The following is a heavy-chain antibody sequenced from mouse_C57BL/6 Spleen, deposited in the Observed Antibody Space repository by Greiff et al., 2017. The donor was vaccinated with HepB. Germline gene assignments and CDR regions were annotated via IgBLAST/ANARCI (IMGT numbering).Heavy chain of an antibody. V-gene: IGHV3-8*01. CDR1: GYSITSDY. D-gene: IGHD2-5*01. J-gene: IGHJ2*01. Sequence: EVKLQESGPGLAKPSQTLSLTCSVTGYSITSDYWNWIRKFPGNKLEYMGYISYSGSTYYNPSLKSRISITRDTSKNQYYLQLNSVTTEDTATYYCARYPTAYYSNYAYFDYWGQGTTLTVSS. CDR2: ISYSGST. CDR3: ARYPTAYYSNYAYFDY.